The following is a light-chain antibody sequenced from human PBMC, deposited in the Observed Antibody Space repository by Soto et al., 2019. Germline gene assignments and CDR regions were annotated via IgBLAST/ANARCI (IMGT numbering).Light chain of an antibody. CDR1: QSMSTF. CDR2: AAN. Sequence: DIQLTQSPSSLAASVGDRVTISCRASQSMSTFLNWYQQKPGKAPKLLIYAANSLQSGTPSRFSGSGSGTEFTLTISSLQPEDFATYYCQQSYSAPRTFGQGTKLEI. V-gene: IGKV1-39*01. CDR3: QQSYSAPRT. J-gene: IGKJ2*01.